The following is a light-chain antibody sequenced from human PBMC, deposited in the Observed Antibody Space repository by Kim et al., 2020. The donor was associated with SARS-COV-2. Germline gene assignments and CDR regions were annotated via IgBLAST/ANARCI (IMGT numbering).Light chain of an antibody. CDR2: SAS. V-gene: IGKV3-20*01. J-gene: IGKJ2*01. Sequence: LSPAERASRSCSASQRVSNRSLAWYQQRPGQAPTFLIYSASSRATGIPARFSGSGSGTDFTLTISRLEPEDFVADYCQQYGSSPYTFGQGTKLEI. CDR3: QQYGSSPYT. CDR1: QRVSNRS.